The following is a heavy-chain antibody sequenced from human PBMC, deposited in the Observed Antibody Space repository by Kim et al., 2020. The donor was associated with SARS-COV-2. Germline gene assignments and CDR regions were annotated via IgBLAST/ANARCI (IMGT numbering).Heavy chain of an antibody. CDR3: AKVGQYSSGWKGDYFDY. D-gene: IGHD6-19*01. Sequence: VTRRFTTSRDNSKNTLDLKMNSLRAEDTAVYYCAKVGQYSSGWKGDYFDYWGQGTLVTVSS. V-gene: IGHV3-23*01. J-gene: IGHJ4*02.